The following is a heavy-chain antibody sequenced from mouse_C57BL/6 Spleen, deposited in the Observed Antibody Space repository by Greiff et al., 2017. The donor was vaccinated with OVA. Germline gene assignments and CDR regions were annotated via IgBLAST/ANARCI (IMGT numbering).Heavy chain of an antibody. V-gene: IGHV2-2*01. CDR3: ARRGKVDYFDY. J-gene: IGHJ2*01. Sequence: QVQLQQSGPGLVQPSQSLSITCTVSGFSLTSYGVHWVRQSPGKGLEWLGVIWSGGSTDYNAAFISRLSISKDNSKSQVFFKMNSLQADDTAIYYCARRGKVDYFDYWGQGTTLTVPS. CDR2: IWSGGST. CDR1: GFSLTSYG. D-gene: IGHD1-1*02.